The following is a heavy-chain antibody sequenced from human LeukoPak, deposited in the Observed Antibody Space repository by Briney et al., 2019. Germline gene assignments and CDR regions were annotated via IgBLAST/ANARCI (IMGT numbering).Heavy chain of an antibody. CDR3: ASDSPYYGMDV. Sequence: GGSLRLSCAASGFPFSSYWMHWVRQVPGKGLLWVSRINSDGSATIYADSVRCRFTIPRDNAKNTLYLQMSGLRVDDTAVYHCASDSPYYGMDVWGQGTTVTVSS. V-gene: IGHV3-74*01. CDR2: INSDGSAT. CDR1: GFPFSSYW. J-gene: IGHJ6*02.